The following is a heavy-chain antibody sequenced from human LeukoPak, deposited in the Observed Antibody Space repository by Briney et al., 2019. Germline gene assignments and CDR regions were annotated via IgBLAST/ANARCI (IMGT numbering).Heavy chain of an antibody. Sequence: SETLSLTCAVSGGSISSSNWWSWVRQPPGKGLEWIGEIYHSGSTNYNPSLKSRLTISVDKSKNQFSLKLSSVTAADTAVYYCAVSGYYYDRGDAFDIWGQGTMVTVSS. J-gene: IGHJ3*02. CDR1: GGSISSSNW. CDR2: IYHSGST. D-gene: IGHD3-22*01. V-gene: IGHV4-4*02. CDR3: AVSGYYYDRGDAFDI.